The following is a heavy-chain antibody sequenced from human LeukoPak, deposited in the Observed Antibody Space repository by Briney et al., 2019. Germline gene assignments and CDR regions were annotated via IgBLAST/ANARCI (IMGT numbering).Heavy chain of an antibody. CDR2: ISSGSSAI. D-gene: IGHD3-10*01. J-gene: IGHJ4*02. Sequence: GGSLRLSCAASGFTFSASNMNWVRQAPEKGLEWVSSISSGSSAIYYADSVRGRFTISRDNAKKSLYLQMNSLRDEDTAVYYCARGDGWFGELSNFDYWGQGTLVTVSS. V-gene: IGHV3-48*02. CDR1: GFTFSASN. CDR3: ARGDGWFGELSNFDY.